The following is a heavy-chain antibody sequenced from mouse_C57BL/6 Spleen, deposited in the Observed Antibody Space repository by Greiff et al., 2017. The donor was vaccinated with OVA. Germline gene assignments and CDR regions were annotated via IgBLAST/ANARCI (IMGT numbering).Heavy chain of an antibody. V-gene: IGHV1-15*01. J-gene: IGHJ2*01. Sequence: VQLQQSGAELVRPGASVTLSCKASGYTFTDYEMHWVKQTPVHGLEWIGAIDPETGGTAYNQKFKGKAILTADKSSSTAYMELRSLTSDDSAVYYCVNWGFDYWGQGTTLTVSS. D-gene: IGHD4-1*01. CDR2: IDPETGGT. CDR3: VNWGFDY. CDR1: GYTFTDYE.